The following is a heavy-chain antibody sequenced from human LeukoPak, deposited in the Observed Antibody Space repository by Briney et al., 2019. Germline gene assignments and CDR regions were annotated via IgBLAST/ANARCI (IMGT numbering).Heavy chain of an antibody. CDR2: IYSGGST. Sequence: GGSLRLSCAASRFTVSSNYMTWVRQAAGKGLEWVSVIYSGGSTYYADSVKGRFTISRDNSKNTLYLQMNSLRPEDTAIYYCAKLFESGTYNNFFHYWGQGTLVTVFS. CDR1: RFTVSSNY. V-gene: IGHV3-66*01. D-gene: IGHD3-10*01. CDR3: AKLFESGTYNNFFHY. J-gene: IGHJ4*02.